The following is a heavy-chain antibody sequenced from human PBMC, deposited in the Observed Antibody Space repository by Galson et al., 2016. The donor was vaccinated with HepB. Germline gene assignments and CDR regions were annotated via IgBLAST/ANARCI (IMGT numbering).Heavy chain of an antibody. CDR3: AKDERCSGGSCYFGV. Sequence: SLRLSCAASGFTFSSYAMSCVRQAPGKGLEWVSGISAGGVNTNYADSVRGRFTISRDNSKNTLYLQMNSLRAEDTAVYYCAKDERCSGGSCYFGVWGQGTTVTVSS. CDR1: GFTFSSYA. CDR2: ISAGGVNT. J-gene: IGHJ6*02. D-gene: IGHD2-15*01. V-gene: IGHV3-23*01.